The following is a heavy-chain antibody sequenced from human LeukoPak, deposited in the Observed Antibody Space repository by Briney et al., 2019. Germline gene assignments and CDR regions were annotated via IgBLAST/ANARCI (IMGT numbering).Heavy chain of an antibody. CDR2: ISPSGDIK. J-gene: IGHJ6*03. CDR3: AKGGAVSSKSITMIRGTRRYYYYMDV. Sequence: GGSLRLSCAASGFTFSSYSMNWVRQAPGKGLEWVSGISPSGDIKYYVDSVKGRFTVSRDNSKNTLYLQINRLRAEDTAVYYCAKGGAVSSKSITMIRGTRRYYYYMDVWGKGTTVTISS. D-gene: IGHD3-10*01. V-gene: IGHV3-23*01. CDR1: GFTFSSYS.